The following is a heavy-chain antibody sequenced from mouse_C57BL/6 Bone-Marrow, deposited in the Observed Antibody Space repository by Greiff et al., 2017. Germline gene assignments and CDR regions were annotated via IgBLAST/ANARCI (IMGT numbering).Heavy chain of an antibody. CDR1: GYTFTSYG. J-gene: IGHJ4*01. CDR2: IYPRSGNT. D-gene: IGHD2-1*01. V-gene: IGHV1-81*01. Sequence: VQLQQPGAELVRPGSSVKLSCKASGYTFTSYGISWVKQRTGQGLEWIGEIYPRSGNTYYNEKFKGKATLTADKSSSTAYMELRSLTSEDSAVYFCARSRIYYDAMDYWGQGTSVTVSS. CDR3: ARSRIYYDAMDY.